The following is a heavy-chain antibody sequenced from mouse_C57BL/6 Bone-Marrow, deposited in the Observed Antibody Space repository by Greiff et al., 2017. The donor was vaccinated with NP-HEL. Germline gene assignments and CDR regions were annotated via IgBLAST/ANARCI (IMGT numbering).Heavy chain of an antibody. J-gene: IGHJ1*03. V-gene: IGHV1-64*01. CDR3: AHRLWLRRGDV. CDR2: IHPNSGST. CDR1: GYTFTSYW. D-gene: IGHD2-2*01. Sequence: QVQLQQPGAELVKPGASVKLSCKASGYTFTSYWMHWVKQRPGQGLEWIGMIHPNSGSTNYNEKFKSKATLTVDKSSSTAYMQLSSLTSEDSAVYYCAHRLWLRRGDVWGTGTTVTVSS.